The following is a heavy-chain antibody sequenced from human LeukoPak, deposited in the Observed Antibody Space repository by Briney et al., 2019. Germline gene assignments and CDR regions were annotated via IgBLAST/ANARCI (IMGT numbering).Heavy chain of an antibody. CDR3: ARGKPTDY. V-gene: IGHV4-34*01. CDR1: GGSLSGYY. J-gene: IGHJ4*02. CDR2: INHSGST. Sequence: SQTLSLTCAVYGGSLSGYYWSWIRQPPGKGLEWIGEINHSGSTNYNPSLKSRVTISVDTSKNQFSLKLSSVTAADTAVYSCARGKPTDYWGQGTLVTVSS.